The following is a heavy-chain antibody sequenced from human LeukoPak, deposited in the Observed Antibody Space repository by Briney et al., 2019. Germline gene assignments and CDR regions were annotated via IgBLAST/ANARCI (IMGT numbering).Heavy chain of an antibody. D-gene: IGHD3-3*01. CDR1: GFTFSSYG. CDR2: IWYDGSNK. CDR3: AKDLYYDFWSGYYITPRFDY. Sequence: GRSLRLSCAASGFTFSSYGMHWVRQAPGKGLEWVAVIWYDGSNKYYADSVKGRFTISRDNSKNTLYLQMNSLRAEDTAVYYCAKDLYYDFWSGYYITPRFDYWGQGTLVTVSS. V-gene: IGHV3-33*06. J-gene: IGHJ4*02.